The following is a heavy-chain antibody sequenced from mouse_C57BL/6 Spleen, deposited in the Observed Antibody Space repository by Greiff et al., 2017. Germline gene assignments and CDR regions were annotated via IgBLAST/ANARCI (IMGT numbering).Heavy chain of an antibody. Sequence: VQLQQPGAELVRPGSSVKLSCKASGYTFTSYWMHWVKQRPIQGLEWIGNIDPSDSETHYNQKFKDKATLTVDKSSSTAYMQLSSLTSEDSAVYYCATRADHYYAMDYWGQGTSVTASS. CDR1: GYTFTSYW. D-gene: IGHD3-3*01. CDR2: IDPSDSET. V-gene: IGHV1-52*01. CDR3: ATRADHYYAMDY. J-gene: IGHJ4*01.